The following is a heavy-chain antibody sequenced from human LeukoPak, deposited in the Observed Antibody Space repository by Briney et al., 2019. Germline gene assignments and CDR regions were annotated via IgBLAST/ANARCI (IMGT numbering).Heavy chain of an antibody. CDR3: ASLSAVAGTSVVDY. CDR1: GFTFSSYA. Sequence: GGSLRLSCAASGFTFSSYAMHWVRQAPGKGLEWVAVISYDGSNKYYADSVKGRFTISRDNSKNTLYLQMNSLRAEDTAVYYCASLSAVAGTSVVDYWGQGTLVTVPS. D-gene: IGHD6-19*01. V-gene: IGHV3-30-3*01. CDR2: ISYDGSNK. J-gene: IGHJ4*02.